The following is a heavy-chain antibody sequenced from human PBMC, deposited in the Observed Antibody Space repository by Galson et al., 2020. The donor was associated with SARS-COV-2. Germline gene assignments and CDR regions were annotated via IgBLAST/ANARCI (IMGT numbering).Heavy chain of an antibody. D-gene: IGHD3-16*01. Sequence: GESLKISCEASGFTFSNSGMHWVRQVPGRGLEWVAVIWYDGSKKYYADSVNDRFIISRDNSKNILYLQMSSLSVEDTGLYYCAKDHGGAPGEYWGQGTLISVSS. CDR3: AKDHGGAPGEY. J-gene: IGHJ4*02. CDR2: IWYDGSKK. CDR1: GFTFSNSG. V-gene: IGHV3-33*06.